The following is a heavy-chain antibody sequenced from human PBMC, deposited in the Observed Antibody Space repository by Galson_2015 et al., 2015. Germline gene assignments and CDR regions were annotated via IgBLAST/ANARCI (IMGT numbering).Heavy chain of an antibody. CDR3: AKDYDEWDFDY. CDR1: GFTFSSYG. J-gene: IGHJ4*02. V-gene: IGHV3-30*18. Sequence: SLRLACAASGFTFSSYGMHWVRQAPGKGLVWVAVISYDGSNKYYADSVKGRFTISRDNSKNTLYLQMNSLRAEDTAVYYCAKDYDEWDFDYWGQGTLVTVSS. D-gene: IGHD5-12*01. CDR2: ISYDGSNK.